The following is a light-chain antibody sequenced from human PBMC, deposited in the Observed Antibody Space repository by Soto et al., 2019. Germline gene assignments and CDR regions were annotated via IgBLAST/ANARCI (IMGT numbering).Light chain of an antibody. Sequence: DIVMTQSPATLSVSPGERATLSCRASQSISTNVAWYQQKLGQAPRLLVYGESTRSTGIPGRFSGSGSGTECTLTLSSLQSEDFAVYHCQQYSDWPYTFGQGTKLEIK. V-gene: IGKV3-15*01. CDR3: QQYSDWPYT. J-gene: IGKJ2*01. CDR1: QSISTN. CDR2: GES.